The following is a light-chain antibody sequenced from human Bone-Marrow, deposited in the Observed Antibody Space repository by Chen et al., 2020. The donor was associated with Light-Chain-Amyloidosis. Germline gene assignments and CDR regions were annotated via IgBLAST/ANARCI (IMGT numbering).Light chain of an antibody. V-gene: IGKV2-28*01. J-gene: IGKJ1*01. CDR3: MQALQTPCA. Sequence: DIAMTQSPLSLPVSPGEPASISCRSSQSLLHSNGYNYLDWYLQKPGQSPQLLIYLGSNRASGVPNRFSGSGSGTDFTLTISRVEAEDVGVYYCMQALQTPCAFGQGTKVEIK. CDR1: QSLLHSNGYNY. CDR2: LGS.